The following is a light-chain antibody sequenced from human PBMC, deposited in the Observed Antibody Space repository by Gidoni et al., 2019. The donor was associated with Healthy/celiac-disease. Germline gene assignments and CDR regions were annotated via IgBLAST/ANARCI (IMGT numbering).Light chain of an antibody. Sequence: QSALTQPSSVSGSPGQSITISCTGTSSDVGSYNLVSWYQQHPGKAPKLMIYEGSKRPSGVSNRFSGSKSGNTASLTISGLKDEDEADYYCCSYAGSSSVVFGGGTKLTVL. J-gene: IGLJ2*01. CDR1: SSDVGSYNL. CDR3: CSYAGSSSVV. CDR2: EGS. V-gene: IGLV2-23*01.